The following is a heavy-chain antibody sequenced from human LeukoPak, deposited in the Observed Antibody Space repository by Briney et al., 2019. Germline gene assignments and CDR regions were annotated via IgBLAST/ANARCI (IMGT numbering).Heavy chain of an antibody. V-gene: IGHV3-23*01. J-gene: IGHJ5*02. D-gene: IGHD3-22*01. CDR3: AKDRYSYDSSGTKRRALADFDP. Sequence: GRSLRPSCAASGFSFSSYAMSWVRQAPGKRLEWVSAISGSGGSTYYADSVKGRFTISRDNSKNTLYLQMNSLRAEDTAVYYCAKDRYSYDSSGTKRRALADFDPWGQGTLVPVSS. CDR1: GFSFSSYA. CDR2: ISGSGGST.